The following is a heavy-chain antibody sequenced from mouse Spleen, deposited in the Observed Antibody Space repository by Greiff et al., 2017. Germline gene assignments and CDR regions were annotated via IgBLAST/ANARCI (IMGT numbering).Heavy chain of an antibody. CDR3: ARYWDGAMDY. V-gene: IGHV1-52*01. CDR1: GYTFTSYW. CDR2: IDPSDSET. D-gene: IGHD4-1*01. Sequence: QVQLQQPGAELVRPGSSVKLSCKASGYTFTSYWMHWVKQRPIQGLEWIGNIDPSDSETHYNQKFKDKATLTVDKSSSTAYMQLSSLTSEDSAVYYCARYWDGAMDYWGQGTSVTVSS. J-gene: IGHJ4*01.